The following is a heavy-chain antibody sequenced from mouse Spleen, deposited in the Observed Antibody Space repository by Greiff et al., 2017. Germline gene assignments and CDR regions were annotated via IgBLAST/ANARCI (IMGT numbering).Heavy chain of an antibody. Sequence: EVMLVESGGGLVKLGGSLKLSCAASGFTFSSYYMSWVRQTPEKRLEWVATISSGGGSTYYPDSVKGRFTISRDNAKNTLYLQMSSLNSEDTAVYYCARDDYDGYYFDYWGQGTTLTVSS. CDR2: ISSGGGST. CDR1: GFTFSSYY. V-gene: IGHV5-9*01. D-gene: IGHD2-4*01. J-gene: IGHJ2*01. CDR3: ARDDYDGYYFDY.